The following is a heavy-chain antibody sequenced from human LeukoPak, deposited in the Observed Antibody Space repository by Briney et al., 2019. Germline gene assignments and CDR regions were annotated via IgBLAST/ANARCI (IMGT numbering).Heavy chain of an antibody. D-gene: IGHD6-19*01. Sequence: ASVKVSCMVSGYSLAELSMHWVRQAPGGGREWVGGFDPEDGETMYAQKFQGRVTMTEDTSTDTAYMELSSLRSEDTAVYYCATVLLRYSSGWRYFDYWGQGTLVTVSS. CDR2: FDPEDGET. CDR3: ATVLLRYSSGWRYFDY. V-gene: IGHV1-24*01. CDR1: GYSLAELS. J-gene: IGHJ4*02.